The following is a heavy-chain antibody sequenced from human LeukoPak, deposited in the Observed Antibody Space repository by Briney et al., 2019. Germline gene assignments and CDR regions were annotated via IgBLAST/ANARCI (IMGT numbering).Heavy chain of an antibody. D-gene: IGHD3-22*01. Sequence: SETLSVTCSVSGDSISRSDSYWDWIRQPPGKGLEWIGTLYYSGRTYYSPSLKSRVTISVDTSNNQFSLNLRSVTAADTAVYYCARRRYYDGSGYLEWGQGTLLSVSS. CDR1: GDSISRSDSY. V-gene: IGHV4-39*01. CDR3: ARRRYYDGSGYLE. CDR2: LYYSGRT. J-gene: IGHJ1*01.